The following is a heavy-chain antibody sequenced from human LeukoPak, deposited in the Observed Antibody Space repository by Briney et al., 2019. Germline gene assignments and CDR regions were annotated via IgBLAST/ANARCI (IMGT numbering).Heavy chain of an antibody. V-gene: IGHV4-38-2*02. CDR1: GYSISTGYY. D-gene: IGHD6-6*01. CDR2: FYHGGST. Sequence: SQTLSLTCTVSGYSISTGYYWDWIRQPPGKGLEWIGTFYHGGSTYYNPSLKSRATISVDTSKNQFSLNLTSVTAADTAVYYCARAMSIAPQLQIIFDYWGQGTLVTVSS. CDR3: ARAMSIAPQLQIIFDY. J-gene: IGHJ4*02.